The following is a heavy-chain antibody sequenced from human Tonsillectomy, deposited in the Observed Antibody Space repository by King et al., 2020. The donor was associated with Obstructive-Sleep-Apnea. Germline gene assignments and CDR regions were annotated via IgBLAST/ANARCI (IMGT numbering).Heavy chain of an antibody. CDR1: GGSISSSSHY. CDR2: IYYSGST. V-gene: IGHV4-39*07. Sequence: QLQLQESGPGLVKPSETLSLTCTVSGGSISSSSHYRGWIRQPPGKGLGWVGRIYYSGSTYYTPSPMSRVTMSVETSKNPFSLKLSSVIAADTAVYYCARSTRAGRYYYDSSGYFVYWGQGTPVTVSS. J-gene: IGHJ4*02. D-gene: IGHD3-22*01. CDR3: ARSTRAGRYYYDSSGYFVY.